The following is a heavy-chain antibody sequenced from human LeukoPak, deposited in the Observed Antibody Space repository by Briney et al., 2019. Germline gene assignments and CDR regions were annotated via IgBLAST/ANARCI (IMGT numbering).Heavy chain of an antibody. CDR3: ARDFAIAVAGLHDAFDI. Sequence: PSETLSLTCTVSGGSISSGSYYWSWIRQPAGKGLAWIGRIYTSGSTNYNPSLKSRVTISVDTSKNQFSLKLSSVTAADTAVYYCARDFAIAVAGLHDAFDIWGQGTMVTVSS. J-gene: IGHJ3*02. D-gene: IGHD6-19*01. CDR1: GGSISSGSYY. V-gene: IGHV4-61*02. CDR2: IYTSGST.